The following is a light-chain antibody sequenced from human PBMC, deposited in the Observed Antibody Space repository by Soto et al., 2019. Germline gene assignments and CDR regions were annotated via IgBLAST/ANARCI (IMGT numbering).Light chain of an antibody. CDR3: QQYFSTPPT. Sequence: DIVMTQSPDSLGVSLGERTTFNYKSSQSVLSSSNSKNYLAWYQQKLGQPPQLLISWASTRESGVPDRFSGSGSETDFSLTISSLQAEDVAVYYCQQYFSTPPTFGQGTKLEIK. V-gene: IGKV4-1*01. CDR1: QSVLSSSNSKNY. J-gene: IGKJ2*01. CDR2: WAS.